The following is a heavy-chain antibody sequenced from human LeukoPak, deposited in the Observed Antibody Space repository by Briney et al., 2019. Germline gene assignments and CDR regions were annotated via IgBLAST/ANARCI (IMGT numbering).Heavy chain of an antibody. V-gene: IGHV3-7*01. Sequence: PGGSLRLSCAASGFTFSSYWMSWVRQAPGKGLEWVANIKQDGSEKNYVDSVKGRFTISRDNAKNSLYLQMNSLRVEGTAVYYCRVLRYFDWLYFDYWGQGTLVTVSS. D-gene: IGHD3-9*01. CDR2: IKQDGSEK. CDR1: GFTFSSYW. CDR3: RVLRYFDWLYFDY. J-gene: IGHJ4*02.